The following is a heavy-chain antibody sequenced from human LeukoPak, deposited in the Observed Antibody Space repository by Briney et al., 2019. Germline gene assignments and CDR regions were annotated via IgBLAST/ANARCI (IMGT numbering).Heavy chain of an antibody. Sequence: PGGSLRLSCAASGFTFSSYGMHWVRQAPGKGLEWVAVISYDGSHKYHADSVKGRFTISRDNSKNTLYLQMNSLRAEDTAVYYCAKDRSVYYDSSDFGYFQHWGQGTLVTVSS. V-gene: IGHV3-30*18. D-gene: IGHD3-22*01. CDR3: AKDRSVYYDSSDFGYFQH. CDR2: ISYDGSHK. CDR1: GFTFSSYG. J-gene: IGHJ1*01.